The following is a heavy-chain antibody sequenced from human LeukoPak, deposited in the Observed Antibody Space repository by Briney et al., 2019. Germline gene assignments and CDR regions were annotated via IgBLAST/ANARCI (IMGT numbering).Heavy chain of an antibody. CDR3: ARGTKQWLGPPGY. D-gene: IGHD6-19*01. CDR1: GGTFSSYA. Sequence: SVKVSCKASGGTFSSYAISWVRQAPGQGLEWMGGIIPIFGTANYAQKFQGRVTITADESTSTAYMELSSLRAEDTAVYYCARGTKQWLGPPGYWGQGTLVTVSS. J-gene: IGHJ4*02. V-gene: IGHV1-69*01. CDR2: IIPIFGTA.